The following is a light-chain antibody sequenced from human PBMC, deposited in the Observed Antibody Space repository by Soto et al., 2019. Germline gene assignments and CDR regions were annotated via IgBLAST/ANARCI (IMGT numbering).Light chain of an antibody. CDR2: AAS. CDR3: LQDYGDSWT. CDR1: QSISSY. Sequence: DIQMTQSASSLSASVGDRVTIACRSSQSISSYLNCYRQKPGQAPKLLIYAASNLYTGVPSRFSGSRSGTEFTLTISSLQPEDFASYYCLQDYGDSWTFGQGTKVDIK. V-gene: IGKV1-39*01. J-gene: IGKJ1*01.